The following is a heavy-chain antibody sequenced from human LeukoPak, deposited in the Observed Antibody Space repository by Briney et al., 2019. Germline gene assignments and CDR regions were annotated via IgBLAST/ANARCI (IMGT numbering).Heavy chain of an antibody. CDR1: GFTFDDYA. CDR3: ATLWEELDY. J-gene: IGHJ4*02. V-gene: IGHV3-9*01. Sequence: HPGGSLRLSCAASGFTFDDYAMHWVRQVPGKGLEWVSGISWNSGIIGYADSVKGRFTISRDNAKNSLYLQMNSLRLEDTALYYCATLWEELDYWGQGNLVTVSS. CDR2: ISWNSGII. D-gene: IGHD1-26*01.